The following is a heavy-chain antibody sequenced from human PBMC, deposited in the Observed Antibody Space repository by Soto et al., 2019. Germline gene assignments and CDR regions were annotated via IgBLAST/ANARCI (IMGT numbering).Heavy chain of an antibody. Sequence: ASVKVSCKASGYTFTSYYMHWVRQAPGQGLEWMGIINPSGGSTSYAQKFQGRVTMTRDTSTSTVYMELSSLRSEDTAVYYCARTDVGYFDWPQRGYYSGMDVWGQGTTVTVSS. CDR2: INPSGGST. CDR3: ARTDVGYFDWPQRGYYSGMDV. J-gene: IGHJ6*02. V-gene: IGHV1-46*01. D-gene: IGHD3-9*01. CDR1: GYTFTSYY.